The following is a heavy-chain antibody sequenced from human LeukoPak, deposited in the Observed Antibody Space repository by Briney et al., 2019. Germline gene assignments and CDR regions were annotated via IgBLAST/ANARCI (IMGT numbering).Heavy chain of an antibody. J-gene: IGHJ5*02. V-gene: IGHV1-24*01. Sequence: GASVKVSCKVSGYTLTELSMHWVRQAPGKGLEWMGGFDPEDGETIYAQKFQGRVTITADESTSTAYMELSSLRSEDTAVYYCARDRHYYDSSGYYYWFDPWGQGTLVTVSS. CDR1: GYTLTELS. CDR3: ARDRHYYDSSGYYYWFDP. D-gene: IGHD3-22*01. CDR2: FDPEDGET.